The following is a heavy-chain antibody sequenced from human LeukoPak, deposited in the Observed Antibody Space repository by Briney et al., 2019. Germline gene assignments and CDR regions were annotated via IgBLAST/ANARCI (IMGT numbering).Heavy chain of an antibody. Sequence: SETLSLTCAVYGGSFSGYYWSWIRQPPGKGLEGMGEINHSGSTNYNPSLKSRVTISVDTSKNQFSLKLSSVTAADTAVYYCARGSIAAHLILLPPYYYYMDVWGKGTTVTVSS. CDR3: ARGSIAAHLILLPPYYYYMDV. CDR2: INHSGST. J-gene: IGHJ6*03. CDR1: GGSFSGYY. D-gene: IGHD6-6*01. V-gene: IGHV4-34*01.